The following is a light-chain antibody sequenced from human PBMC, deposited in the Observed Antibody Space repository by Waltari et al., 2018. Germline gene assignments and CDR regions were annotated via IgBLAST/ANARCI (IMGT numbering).Light chain of an antibody. CDR3: MQSMQAPIT. Sequence: DIVMTQTPISLSVTPGQPASISCKSSQSLLHTNGKTYLYWFLQKPGQPPQPLIYEVSNRFSGVPDRFSGSEAGTDCTLKISRVEAEDVGVYYCMQSMQAPITFGQGTRLEI. CDR1: QSLLHTNGKTY. CDR2: EVS. J-gene: IGKJ5*01. V-gene: IGKV2D-29*01.